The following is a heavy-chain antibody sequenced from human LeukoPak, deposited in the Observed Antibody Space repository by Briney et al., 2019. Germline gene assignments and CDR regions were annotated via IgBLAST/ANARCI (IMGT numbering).Heavy chain of an antibody. CDR1: GGSISSSSYY. V-gene: IGHV4-39*01. CDR3: ARVGTEDIVVVVAADDLYYFDY. CDR2: IYYSGST. J-gene: IGHJ4*02. Sequence: KPSETLSLTCTVSGGSISSSSYYWGWICQPPGMGLEWIGSIYYSGSTYYNPSLKSRVTISVDTSKNQFSLKLSSVTAADTAVYYCARVGTEDIVVVVAADDLYYFDYWGQGTLVTVSS. D-gene: IGHD2-15*01.